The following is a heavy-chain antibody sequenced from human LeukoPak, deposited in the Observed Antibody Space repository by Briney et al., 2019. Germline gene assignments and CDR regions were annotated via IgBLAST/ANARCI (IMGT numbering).Heavy chain of an antibody. CDR3: ARDLGAYYYDSSMDY. Sequence: GGSLRLSCAASGFTFSSYEMNWVRQAPGKGLEWVSVIYSGGRTYYADSVKGRFTISRDNSKNTLYLQMNSLRAEDTAVYYCARDLGAYYYDSSMDYWGQGTLVTVSS. D-gene: IGHD3-22*01. CDR2: IYSGGRT. J-gene: IGHJ4*02. CDR1: GFTFSSYE. V-gene: IGHV3-66*01.